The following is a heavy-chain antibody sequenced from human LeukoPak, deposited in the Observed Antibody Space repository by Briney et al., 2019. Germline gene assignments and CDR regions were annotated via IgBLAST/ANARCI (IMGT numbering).Heavy chain of an antibody. Sequence: SETLSLTCAVSGYSISSGYYWGWFRQPPGKVPEWIGCRYHSGTTYYNQSLKSRFTISVDTSKNQFSLMISSVTAADTAVYYCARQGGSNSPYYYYYMDVWGKGTTVTVSS. CDR3: ARQGGSNSPYYYYYMDV. V-gene: IGHV4-38-2*01. CDR2: RYHSGTT. J-gene: IGHJ6*03. D-gene: IGHD6-13*01. CDR1: GYSISSGYY.